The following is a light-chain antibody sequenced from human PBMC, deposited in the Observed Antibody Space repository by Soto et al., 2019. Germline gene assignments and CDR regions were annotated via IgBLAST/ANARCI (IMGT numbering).Light chain of an antibody. CDR1: QGINSY. Sequence: DIQLTQSPSFLTASVGDRVTITCRASQGINSYLAWYQQKPGKAPRLLIYTASTLESGVPSRFSASGSGTEFTLTISSLHPDDFATYYCQEYNNYWTFGQGTKVDNQ. V-gene: IGKV1-9*01. CDR2: TAS. J-gene: IGKJ1*01. CDR3: QEYNNYWT.